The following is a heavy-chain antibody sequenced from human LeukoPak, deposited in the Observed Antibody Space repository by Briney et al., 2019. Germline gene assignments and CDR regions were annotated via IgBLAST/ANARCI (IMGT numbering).Heavy chain of an antibody. CDR2: IIPIFGTA. J-gene: IGHJ4*02. Sequence: GSSVKVSCKASGGTFSSYAISWVRQAPGQGLEWMGGIIPIFGTANYAQKLQGRVTMTTDSSTGTAYMELRSLRSDDTAVYYCARIAYCGGDCYTTYFDYWGQGTLVTVSS. V-gene: IGHV1-69*05. CDR1: GGTFSSYA. CDR3: ARIAYCGGDCYTTYFDY. D-gene: IGHD2-21*01.